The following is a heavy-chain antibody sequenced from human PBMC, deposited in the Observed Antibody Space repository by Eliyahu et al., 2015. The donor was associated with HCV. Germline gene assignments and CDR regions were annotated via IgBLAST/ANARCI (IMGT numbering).Heavy chain of an antibody. CDR3: ARSGSSWYGGFDL. CDR2: VIPLXGPA. CDR1: GGTFSNYG. V-gene: IGHV1-69*01. Sequence: QVQLVQSGAEVKKPGSSVKVSCKAPGGTFSNYGISWVRQAPGPGVGWMGGVIPLXGPANYAQKFKGRLTATADESTNTAFMELSSLRSEDTAVYFCARSGSSWYGGFDLWGQGTLVTVSS. D-gene: IGHD6-13*01. J-gene: IGHJ4*02.